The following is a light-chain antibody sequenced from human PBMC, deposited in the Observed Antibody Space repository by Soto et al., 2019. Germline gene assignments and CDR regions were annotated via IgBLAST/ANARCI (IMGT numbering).Light chain of an antibody. J-gene: IGKJ5*01. CDR1: QSVRSNY. Sequence: EIVLTQSPGTLSLSPGERATLSCRASQSVRSNYLAWYQQKPGQAPSLLIYGASSRATGIPDRFSGSGSGADFALTISSLEPEDFAVYYCQQYGSSPGVTVGQGTRREIK. CDR3: QQYGSSPGVT. CDR2: GAS. V-gene: IGKV3-20*01.